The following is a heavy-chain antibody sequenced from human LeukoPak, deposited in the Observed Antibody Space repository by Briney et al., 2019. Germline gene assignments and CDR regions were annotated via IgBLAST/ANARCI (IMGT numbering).Heavy chain of an antibody. V-gene: IGHV3-11*04. D-gene: IGHD1-1*01. CDR2: ISDSGSSV. CDR3: ARDATTAIGTVYMDI. CDR1: GFTFSNAW. Sequence: PGGSLRLSCAASGFTFSNAWMSWVRQAPGKGLEWLSHISDSGSSVHYADSVKGRFTISRDNSKNSLYLEMNSLRVEDTAIYYCARDATTAIGTVYMDIWGKGTTVTISS. J-gene: IGHJ6*03.